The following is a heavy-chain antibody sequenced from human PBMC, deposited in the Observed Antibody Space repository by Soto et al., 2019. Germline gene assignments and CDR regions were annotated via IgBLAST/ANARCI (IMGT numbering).Heavy chain of an antibody. J-gene: IGHJ2*01. Sequence: EVQLVESGGGLVKPGGSLRLSCAASGFTFSSYSMNWVRQAPGKGLEWVSSISSSSSYIYYADSVKGRFTISRDNAKNPLYLQMNSLGAEDTAVYFCARASRDFAAWYFDLWGRGTLVTVSS. V-gene: IGHV3-21*01. CDR1: GFTFSSYS. D-gene: IGHD3-3*01. CDR2: ISSSSSYI. CDR3: ARASRDFAAWYFDL.